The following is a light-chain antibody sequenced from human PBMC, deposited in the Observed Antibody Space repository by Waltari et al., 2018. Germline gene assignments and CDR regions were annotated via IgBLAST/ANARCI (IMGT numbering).Light chain of an antibody. CDR2: FGS. J-gene: IGKJ2*01. CDR1: QDITSY. Sequence: DIQMTQSPSSLSTSVGDRGTISCRASQDITSYLNWYQQKAGKAPKLLITFGSTLQSGVSSRFSGSGSGTDFTLTITNVQPEDSAYYYCQLSYTTPHTFGQGTKVEIK. V-gene: IGKV1-39*01. CDR3: QLSYTTPHT.